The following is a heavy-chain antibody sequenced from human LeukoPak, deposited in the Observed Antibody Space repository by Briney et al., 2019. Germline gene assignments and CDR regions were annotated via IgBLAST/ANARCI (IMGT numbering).Heavy chain of an antibody. D-gene: IGHD2-15*01. CDR1: GYTFTSYD. V-gene: IGHV1-8*03. Sequence: ASVKVSCKASGYTFTSYDINWVRQATGQGLEWVGWMNPNSGNTGYAQKFQGRVTITRNTSISTAYMELSSLRSEDTAVYYCARDRGYCSGGSCYNWFDPWGQGTLVTVSS. J-gene: IGHJ5*02. CDR3: ARDRGYCSGGSCYNWFDP. CDR2: MNPNSGNT.